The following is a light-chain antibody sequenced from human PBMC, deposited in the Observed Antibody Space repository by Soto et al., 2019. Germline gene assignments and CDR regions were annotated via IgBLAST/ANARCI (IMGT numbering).Light chain of an antibody. Sequence: QSALTQPASVSGSPGQSITISCTGTSSDVGGYNFVSWYQHHPGKAPKLIIYRVSNRPSGASNRFSGSKSGNTASLTISGLQAEDEADYYCSSYRGTTTLVVFGGGTKLTVL. V-gene: IGLV2-14*01. J-gene: IGLJ3*02. CDR1: SSDVGGYNF. CDR2: RVS. CDR3: SSYRGTTTLVV.